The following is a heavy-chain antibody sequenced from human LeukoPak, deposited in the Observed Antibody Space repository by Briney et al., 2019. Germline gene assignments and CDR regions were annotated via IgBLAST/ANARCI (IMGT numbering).Heavy chain of an antibody. J-gene: IGHJ3*02. Sequence: PGGSLRLSCVASGFTVRSNYMSWVRQAPGKGLEWVSIIYGGGSVFYADSVKGRFTISRDNSKNTLYLQMNSLRGEDTAVYYCARGGSYLSAFDIWGQGTMVTVSS. V-gene: IGHV3-53*01. CDR3: ARGGSYLSAFDI. D-gene: IGHD1-26*01. CDR2: IYGGGSV. CDR1: GFTVRSNY.